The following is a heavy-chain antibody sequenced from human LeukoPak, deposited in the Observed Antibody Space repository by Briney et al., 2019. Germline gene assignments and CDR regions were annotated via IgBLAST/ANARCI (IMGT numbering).Heavy chain of an antibody. D-gene: IGHD5-18*01. Sequence: GGSLRLSCAASGFTFNNYWMNWVRQAPGKGLEWVANINQAGSEKNHVDSVKGRFTISRDNAKKSLYLQMNSLRVEDTAVYYCARDRAMDDYWGQGTLVTVSS. CDR2: INQAGSEK. CDR1: GFTFNNYW. CDR3: ARDRAMDDY. V-gene: IGHV3-7*01. J-gene: IGHJ4*02.